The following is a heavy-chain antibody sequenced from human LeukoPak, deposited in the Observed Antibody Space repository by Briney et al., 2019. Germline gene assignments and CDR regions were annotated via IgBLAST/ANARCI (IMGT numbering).Heavy chain of an antibody. CDR3: AREGYIYGSSGGYF. CDR1: GFTFSTYW. J-gene: IGHJ4*02. V-gene: IGHV3-7*01. Sequence: GGPLRLSCSASGFTFSTYWMSWVRQAPGKGLEWVANMRRDGNEIYYLDSVRGRFTISRDNAKNSLYLQMNSLRAEDTAVYYCAREGYIYGSSGGYFWGQGTLVTVSS. CDR2: MRRDGNEI. D-gene: IGHD5-18*01.